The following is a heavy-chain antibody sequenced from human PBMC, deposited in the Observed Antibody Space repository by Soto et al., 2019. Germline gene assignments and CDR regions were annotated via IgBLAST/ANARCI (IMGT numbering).Heavy chain of an antibody. J-gene: IGHJ4*02. CDR1: GGSVRSGSYY. V-gene: IGHV4-61*01. Sequence: PSETLSLTCTVSGGSVRSGSYYWSWIRQPPGKGLEWIGYIYYSGSTNYNPSLKSRVTISVDTSKNQFSLKLSSVTAADTAVYYCARVNSVDYDILTGLIFDYWGQGTLVTVSS. CDR3: ARVNSVDYDILTGLIFDY. D-gene: IGHD3-9*01. CDR2: IYYSGST.